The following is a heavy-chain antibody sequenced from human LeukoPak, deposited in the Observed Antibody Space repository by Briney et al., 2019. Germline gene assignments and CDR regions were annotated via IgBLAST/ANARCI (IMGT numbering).Heavy chain of an antibody. J-gene: IGHJ4*01. Sequence: GGSLSLSCAASGFIFTNYGMHWVRQAPAKGLEWVAVIWYDGSNKYYADSVKGRFTISRDNSKKTLYLQMNSLRVEGTAVYYCARDLSLLYYFDYWGQGTLVTVSS. V-gene: IGHV3-33*01. CDR1: GFIFTNYG. CDR3: ARDLSLLYYFDY. CDR2: IWYDGSNK.